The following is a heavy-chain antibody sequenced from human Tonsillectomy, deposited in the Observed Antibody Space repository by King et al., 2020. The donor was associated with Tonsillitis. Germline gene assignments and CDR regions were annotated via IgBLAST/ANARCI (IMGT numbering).Heavy chain of an antibody. CDR2: ISYDGSNK. CDR1: GYTFSSYA. D-gene: IGHD3-3*01. J-gene: IGHJ6*03. V-gene: IGHV3-30-3*01. CDR3: ARELQYDFWSGYYQDYYYYYMDV. Sequence: VQLVESVGGVVQPGRSLRLSCAASGYTFSSYAMHWVREAPDKGLEWVAVISYDGSNKYYADSVKGRFTVSRDNSKNTLYLQMNSQRAEDTSVYYCARELQYDFWSGYYQDYYYYYMDVWGKGTTVTVSS.